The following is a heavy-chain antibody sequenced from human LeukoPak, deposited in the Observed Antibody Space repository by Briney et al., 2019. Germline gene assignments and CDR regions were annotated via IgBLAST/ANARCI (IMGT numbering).Heavy chain of an antibody. V-gene: IGHV1-18*01. CDR3: ARHRYCSGGSCYRQRDYYYYGMDV. CDR1: GCTFTSYG. CDR2: ISAYSGNT. J-gene: IGHJ6*02. D-gene: IGHD2-15*01. Sequence: ASVKVSCKASGCTFTSYGMSWVRQAPGQGLEWMGWISAYSGNTNYAQKLQGRVTMTTDTSTSTAYMELRSLRSDDTAVYYCARHRYCSGGSCYRQRDYYYYGMDVWGQGTTVTVSS.